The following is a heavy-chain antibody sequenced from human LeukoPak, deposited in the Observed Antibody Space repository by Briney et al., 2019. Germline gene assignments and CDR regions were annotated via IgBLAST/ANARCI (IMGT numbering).Heavy chain of an antibody. CDR1: GGTFSSYT. D-gene: IGHD7-27*01. J-gene: IGHJ4*02. V-gene: IGHV1-69*13. CDR3: VAILGISEFDY. CDR2: LIPIFGTA. Sequence: SVNVSCKASGGTFSSYTINWVRQAPGQGLEWMGGLIPIFGTANYAQKFQGRVTISADESTNTAYMELSSLRSEDTAVYYCVAILGISEFDYWGQGTLVTVSS.